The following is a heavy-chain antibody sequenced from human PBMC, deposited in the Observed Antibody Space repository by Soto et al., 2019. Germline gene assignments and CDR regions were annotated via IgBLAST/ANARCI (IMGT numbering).Heavy chain of an antibody. CDR2: ITPVFGTA. V-gene: IGHV1-69*01. J-gene: IGHJ5*02. Sequence: HVQLVQSGAEVKKPGSSVKVSCKASADTFNSYALSWLRQAPGQRLEWMGGITPVFGTADYAQSFEDRLTITADDSKSTVYMELSRRRSDDTAVYYCARSLEGTTVTNCFDTWGQGALFTVAP. CDR1: ADTFNSYA. CDR3: ARSLEGTTVTNCFDT. D-gene: IGHD4-17*01.